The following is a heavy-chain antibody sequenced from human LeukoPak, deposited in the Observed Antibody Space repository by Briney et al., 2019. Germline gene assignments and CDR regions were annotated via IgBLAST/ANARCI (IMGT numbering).Heavy chain of an antibody. CDR2: INPNSGNT. CDR3: ARGALVVRGIYYYGMDV. Sequence: GASVKVSCKASGYTFTSYDINWVRHATGQGLEWMGWINPNSGNTGYAQKFQGRVTMTRNTSISTAYMELSSLRSEDTAVYYCARGALVVRGIYYYGMDVWGQGTTVTVSS. J-gene: IGHJ6*02. V-gene: IGHV1-8*01. CDR1: GYTFTSYD. D-gene: IGHD3-10*01.